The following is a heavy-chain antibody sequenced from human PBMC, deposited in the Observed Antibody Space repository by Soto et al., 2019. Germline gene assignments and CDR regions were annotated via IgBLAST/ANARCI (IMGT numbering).Heavy chain of an antibody. CDR1: GYTFTSYD. J-gene: IGHJ6*02. CDR3: ARWPDGYYYYGMDG. V-gene: IGHV1-8*01. Sequence: QVQLVQSGAEVKKPGASVKVSCKASGYTFTSYDINWVRQATGQGLEWMGWMNPNSGNTGYAQKFQGRVTMTRNTSVSTSYMELSSLRSEDPAVYYCARWPDGYYYYGMDGWGQGTKVTVSS. CDR2: MNPNSGNT.